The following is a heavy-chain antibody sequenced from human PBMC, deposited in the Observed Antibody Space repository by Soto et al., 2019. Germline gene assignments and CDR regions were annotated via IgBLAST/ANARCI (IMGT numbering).Heavy chain of an antibody. Sequence: SPTLSLPCVISGDSVSSKSSTWNWIRLSPSRGLEWLGRTYYRSKWYNDSAVSVKSRITINPDTSKNQFSLDLKSVTPEDTAVYYCARDVVGSRWYFDVWGRGILVTVSS. CDR1: GDSVSSKSST. V-gene: IGHV6-1*01. CDR3: ARDVVGSRWYFDV. J-gene: IGHJ2*01. CDR2: TYYRSKWYN. D-gene: IGHD2-21*01.